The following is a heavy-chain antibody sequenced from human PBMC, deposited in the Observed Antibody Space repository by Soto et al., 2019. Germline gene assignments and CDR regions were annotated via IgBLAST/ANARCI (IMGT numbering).Heavy chain of an antibody. D-gene: IGHD7-27*01. CDR1: GFTFSSYC. J-gene: IGHJ4*02. V-gene: IGHV3-7*03. CDR3: ARGQGVGIEGGRYCFDY. Sequence: GGSLRLSCAASGFTFSSYCMRWVRQAPGKGLEWVALIKQDGSERYYVDSVKGRFTISRDNAKNSLYLQMNRLRAEGTDVYYCARGQGVGIEGGRYCFDYWGQGTLVTVSS. CDR2: IKQDGSER.